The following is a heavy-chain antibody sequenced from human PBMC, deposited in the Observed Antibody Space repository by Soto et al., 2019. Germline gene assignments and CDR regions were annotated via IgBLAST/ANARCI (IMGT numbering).Heavy chain of an antibody. CDR1: GFTFSSHW. D-gene: IGHD2-2*03. Sequence: GGSLRLSCAASGFTFSSHWMHWVRQAPGKGLVWVSSINSDGSGTSYADSVNGRFTISRDNAKNTLYLQMNSLRAEDTALYYCVDPYFFDYWGQGTLVTVSS. CDR2: INSDGSGT. V-gene: IGHV3-74*01. CDR3: VDPYFFDY. J-gene: IGHJ4*02.